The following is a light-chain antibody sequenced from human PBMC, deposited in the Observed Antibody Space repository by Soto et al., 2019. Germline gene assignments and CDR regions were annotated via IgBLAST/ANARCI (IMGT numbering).Light chain of an antibody. V-gene: IGKV3-11*01. Sequence: EIVLTQSQATLSLSPGERATLSCRASQSVSSYLAWYQQKPGQAPRLLIYDASNRATGIPARFSGSGSGTDFTLTISSLEPEDFAVYYCQQRSNWVFGGGTKVELQ. CDR2: DAS. J-gene: IGKJ4*01. CDR3: QQRSNWV. CDR1: QSVSSY.